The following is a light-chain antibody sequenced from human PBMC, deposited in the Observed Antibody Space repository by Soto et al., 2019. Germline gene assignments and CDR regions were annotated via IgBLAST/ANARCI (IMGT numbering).Light chain of an antibody. V-gene: IGLV2-23*02. CDR2: EVT. CDR1: SSDVGSYDL. J-gene: IGLJ2*01. CDR3: CSYSASSVVI. Sequence: QSALTQPASVSGSPGQAITIYRTGSSSDVGSYDLVSWYQQHPGNVPKLMIYEVTKRPSGVSNRFSASKSGNTASLTISGLQAEDEANYYCCSYSASSVVIFGGGTQLTVL.